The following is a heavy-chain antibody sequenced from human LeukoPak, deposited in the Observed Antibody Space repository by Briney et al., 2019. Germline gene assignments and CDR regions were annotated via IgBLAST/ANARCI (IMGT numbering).Heavy chain of an antibody. CDR3: AKDGGLWFGCLFSRYVDF. CDR2: VSSSGETT. J-gene: IGHJ3*01. V-gene: IGHV3-23*01. D-gene: IGHD3-10*01. Sequence: PGGTLRLSCVGSGFSFSTYGMTWVRQAPGKGLEWVSSVSSSGETTYYADSVKGRFTISRDNSKSTLYLQMNSLRAEDTALYYCAKDGGLWFGCLFSRYVDFWGQGTMVTVSS. CDR1: GFSFSTYG.